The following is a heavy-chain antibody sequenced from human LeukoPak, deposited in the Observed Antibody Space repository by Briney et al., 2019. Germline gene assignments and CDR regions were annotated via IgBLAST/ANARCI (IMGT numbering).Heavy chain of an antibody. CDR1: GLTLSNYY. Sequence: PGGSLRLSCAASGLTLSNYYMSWIRQAPGKGLEWVSYISNIGSTTHHADSVKGRFTISRDNAKNSLYLQMNSLRAEDTAVYYCASGISNKGFDYWGQGTLVTVSS. CDR2: ISNIGSTT. V-gene: IGHV3-11*04. D-gene: IGHD3-3*02. J-gene: IGHJ4*02. CDR3: ASGISNKGFDY.